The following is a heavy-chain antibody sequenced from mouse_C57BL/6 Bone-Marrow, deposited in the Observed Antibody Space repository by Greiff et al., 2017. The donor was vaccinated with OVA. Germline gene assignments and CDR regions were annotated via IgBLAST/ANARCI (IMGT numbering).Heavy chain of an antibody. Sequence: QVQLQQSGAELVMPGASVKLSCKASGYTFTSYWMHWVKQRPGQGLEWIGEIDPSASYTNYNQKFKGKSTLTVDKSSSTAYMQLSSLTSEDSAGYYGAREALGEEAWFAYWGQGTLVTVSA. J-gene: IGHJ3*01. CDR3: AREALGEEAWFAY. CDR1: GYTFTSYW. CDR2: IDPSASYT. D-gene: IGHD3-3*01. V-gene: IGHV1-69*01.